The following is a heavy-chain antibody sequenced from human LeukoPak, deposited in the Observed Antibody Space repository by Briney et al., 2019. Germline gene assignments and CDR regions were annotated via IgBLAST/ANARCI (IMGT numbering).Heavy chain of an antibody. CDR3: SSFYDSSGFP. D-gene: IGHD3-22*01. CDR2: ISGNGGST. V-gene: IGHV3-23*01. CDR1: GFTYKSYT. Sequence: PGGSLRLSCADSGFTYKSYTMRGVPQAPGKGLEWVSSISGNGGSTYYADSVKGRFTISRDNSKNTLHLQMNSLRAEDTAVYFCSSFYDSSGFPWGQGTLVTVSS. J-gene: IGHJ5*02.